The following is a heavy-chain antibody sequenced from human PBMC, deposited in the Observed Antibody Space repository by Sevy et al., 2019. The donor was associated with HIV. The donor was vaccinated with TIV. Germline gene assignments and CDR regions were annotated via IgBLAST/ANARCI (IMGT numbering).Heavy chain of an antibody. J-gene: IGHJ6*02. V-gene: IGHV1-8*01. CDR1: GYTFTTYD. CDR3: ARILGTSYYHYYAIDV. D-gene: IGHD2-2*01. Sequence: ASVKVSCRASGYTFTTYDIHWVRQAAGQGLEWMGWMNPKSGNTGYARKFQGRVTMTRDTSISTAYMELSNLRSEDTAMYYCARILGTSYYHYYAIDVWGQGTTVTVSS. CDR2: MNPKSGNT.